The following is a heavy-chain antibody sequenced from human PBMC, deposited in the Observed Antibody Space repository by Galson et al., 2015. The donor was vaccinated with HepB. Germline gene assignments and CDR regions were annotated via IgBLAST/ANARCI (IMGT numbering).Heavy chain of an antibody. Sequence: SLRLSCAAPGFTFSSCDMHWVRQAPGKGLEWVAAISYDGSNQYYEDSVKGRFTISRDNSKNTLYLQMNSLRAEDTAVYYCAKVGSSDWYKLDYWGQGTLVTVSS. CDR1: GFTFSSCD. CDR2: ISYDGSNQ. J-gene: IGHJ4*02. D-gene: IGHD6-19*01. V-gene: IGHV3-30*18. CDR3: AKVGSSDWYKLDY.